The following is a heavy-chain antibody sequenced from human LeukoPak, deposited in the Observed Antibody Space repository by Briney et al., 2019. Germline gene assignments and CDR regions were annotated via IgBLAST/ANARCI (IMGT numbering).Heavy chain of an antibody. J-gene: IGHJ4*02. CDR2: INPGDSDT. CDR3: ARDRCGSRCLFDY. V-gene: IGHV5-51*01. D-gene: IGHD6-13*01. Sequence: GESLKISCKGSGYRFTSYWIGWVRQMPGKGLEWMGIINPGDSDTRYSPSFQGQVTISADKSISTAYLQWSSLRSDDTAVYYCARDRCGSRCLFDYWGQGTMVTVSS. CDR1: GYRFTSYW.